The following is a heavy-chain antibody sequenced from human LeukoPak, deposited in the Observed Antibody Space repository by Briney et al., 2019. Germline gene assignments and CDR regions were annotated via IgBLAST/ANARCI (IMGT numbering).Heavy chain of an antibody. D-gene: IGHD3-10*01. CDR1: GFTFSSYG. CDR2: ISYDGSNK. CDR3: AKDRYGSGSYYYYGMDV. V-gene: IGHV3-30*18. J-gene: IGHJ6*04. Sequence: GRSLRLSCAASGFTFSSYGMHWVRQAPGKGLEWVAVISYDGSNKYYADSVKGRFTISRDNSKNTLCLQMNSLRAEDTAVYYCAKDRYGSGSYYYYGMDVWGKGTTVTVSS.